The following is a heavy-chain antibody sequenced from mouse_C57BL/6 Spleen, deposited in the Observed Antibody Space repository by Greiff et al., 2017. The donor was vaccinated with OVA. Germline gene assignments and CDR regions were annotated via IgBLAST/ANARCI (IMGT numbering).Heavy chain of an antibody. J-gene: IGHJ4*01. Sequence: QVQLKESGPELVKPGASVKFSCKASGYAFRSSWMNWVKQRPGKGLEWIGRIYPGDGDTNYNGKFKGKATLPADNSSSTAYMQRSSLTSEDSAVYCCARGRSYYAMDYWGQGTSVTVSS. V-gene: IGHV1-82*01. CDR1: GYAFRSSW. CDR3: ARGRSYYAMDY. CDR2: IYPGDGDT.